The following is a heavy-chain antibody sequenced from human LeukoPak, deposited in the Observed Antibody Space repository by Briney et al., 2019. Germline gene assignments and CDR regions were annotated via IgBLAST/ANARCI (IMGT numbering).Heavy chain of an antibody. Sequence: PSETLSLTRAVYGGSFSGYYWSWIRQPPGKGLEWIGEINHSGSTNYNPSLKSRVTISVDTSKNQFSLKLSSVTAADTAVYYCAREYSSSWYYFDYWGQGTLVTVSS. CDR2: INHSGST. CDR1: GGSFSGYY. D-gene: IGHD6-13*01. J-gene: IGHJ4*02. V-gene: IGHV4-34*01. CDR3: AREYSSSWYYFDY.